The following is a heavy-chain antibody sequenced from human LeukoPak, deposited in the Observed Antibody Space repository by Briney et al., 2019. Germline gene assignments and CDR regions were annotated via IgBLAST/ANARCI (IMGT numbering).Heavy chain of an antibody. CDR1: GYTFTSYG. CDR3: ARDTRYSSGPRAFDI. V-gene: IGHV1-18*01. J-gene: IGHJ3*02. Sequence: SVKVSCKASGYTFTSYGISWVRQAPGQGLEWMGWISAYNGNTNYAQKLQGRVTMTTHTSTSTAYMELRSPRSDDTAVYYCARDTRYSSGPRAFDIWGQGTMVTVSS. CDR2: ISAYNGNT. D-gene: IGHD6-19*01.